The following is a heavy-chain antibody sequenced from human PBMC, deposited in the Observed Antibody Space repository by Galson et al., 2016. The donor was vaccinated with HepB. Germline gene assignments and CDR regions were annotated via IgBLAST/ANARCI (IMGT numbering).Heavy chain of an antibody. CDR1: GFSLSTTGVR. V-gene: IGHV2-70*04. Sequence: PALVKPTQTLTLTCTFSGFSLSTTGVRVSWIRQPPGKALEWLARIDWDDDKFYSISLRTGLSISKDTSKNQVVLTMTNMDPVDTATYYCARIGFGDSGTFFDYWGQGTLVTVSS. CDR3: ARIGFGDSGTFFDY. CDR2: IDWDDDK. D-gene: IGHD2-21*02. J-gene: IGHJ4*02.